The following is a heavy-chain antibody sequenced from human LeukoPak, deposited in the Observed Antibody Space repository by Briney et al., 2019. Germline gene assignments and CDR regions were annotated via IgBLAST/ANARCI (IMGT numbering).Heavy chain of an antibody. V-gene: IGHV3-30*02. CDR3: AKDPDRGYIKGPPAFFFDN. J-gene: IGHJ4*02. D-gene: IGHD3-16*02. Sequence: GGSLRLSCATSAFTFNTFGMHWVRRAPGKGLQWVAFIRYDGSSAVYADSVKGRFTISRDNSNNTLFLLMNTLRPEDTALYYCAKDPDRGYIKGPPAFFFDNGGGGTLFTVSS. CDR2: IRYDGSSA. CDR1: AFTFNTFG.